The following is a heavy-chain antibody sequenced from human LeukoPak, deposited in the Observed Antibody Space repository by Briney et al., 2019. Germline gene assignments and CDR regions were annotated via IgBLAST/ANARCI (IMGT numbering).Heavy chain of an antibody. J-gene: IGHJ5*02. V-gene: IGHV1-24*01. Sequence: ASVKVSCKVSGYTLTELSMHWVRQAPGKGLEWMGGFDPEDGGTIYAQKFQGRVTMTRDMSTTTDYMELSSLRSEDTAVYYCARDNSVGDVAWWFDPWGQGTLVTVSS. D-gene: IGHD1-26*01. CDR1: GYTLTELS. CDR2: FDPEDGGT. CDR3: ARDNSVGDVAWWFDP.